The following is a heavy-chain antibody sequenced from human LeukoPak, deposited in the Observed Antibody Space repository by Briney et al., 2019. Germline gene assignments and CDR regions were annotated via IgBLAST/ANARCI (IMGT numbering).Heavy chain of an antibody. CDR3: ARQSATARPFRN. D-gene: IGHD6-6*01. V-gene: IGHV4-34*01. J-gene: IGHJ4*01. CDR1: GGSLSGNY. Sequence: SSETLSPTCAVYGGSLSGNYWSWIRQPPGKGLEWIGNSGNSNYNPSLKSRVAISIDTSKNQFALKLSSVTAADTAVYYCARQSATARPFRNWGQGTLVTVSS. CDR2: SGNS.